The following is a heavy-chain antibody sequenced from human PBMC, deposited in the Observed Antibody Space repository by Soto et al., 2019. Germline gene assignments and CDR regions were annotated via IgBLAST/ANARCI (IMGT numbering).Heavy chain of an antibody. CDR3: ARDRPPDYGDYGGYWFDP. CDR1: GGTFSSYA. Sequence: QVQLVQSGAEVKKPGSSVKVSCKASGGTFSSYAISWVRQAPGQGLEWMGGIIPIFGTANYAQKFQGRVTITADECTSTAYMELSSLRSEDTAVYYCARDRPPDYGDYGGYWFDPWGQGTLVTVSS. J-gene: IGHJ5*02. V-gene: IGHV1-69*01. D-gene: IGHD4-17*01. CDR2: IIPIFGTA.